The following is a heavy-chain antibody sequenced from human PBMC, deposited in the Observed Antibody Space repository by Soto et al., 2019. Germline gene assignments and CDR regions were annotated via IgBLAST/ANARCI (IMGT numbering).Heavy chain of an antibody. D-gene: IGHD3-3*01. J-gene: IGHJ6*02. Sequence: PSETLSLTCNFSGGSVSSYYWTWIRQPPGKGLEWIGYIYNSGSANYNPSVKSRVTMSLDTSKNLLSLNLSSVTAADTAIYYCAGMSFRGFGELIGNFYFYGMGVWGQGTTVTVSS. CDR3: AGMSFRGFGELIGNFYFYGMGV. CDR2: IYNSGSA. CDR1: GGSVSSYY. V-gene: IGHV4-59*02.